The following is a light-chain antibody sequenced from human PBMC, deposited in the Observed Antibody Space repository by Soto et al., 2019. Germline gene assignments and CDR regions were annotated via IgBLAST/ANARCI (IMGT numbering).Light chain of an antibody. CDR1: QSISSW. CDR3: RQYKSYPLT. CDR2: KSS. Sequence: DIQMTQSPSTLSASVGDRVSITCRASQSISSWLAWYQQQPGKAPKVLIYKSSTLESGVPSRFSGSGSGTEFTLTISSLQPDDFATYYCRQYKSYPLTFGGGTKVEIK. J-gene: IGKJ4*01. V-gene: IGKV1-5*03.